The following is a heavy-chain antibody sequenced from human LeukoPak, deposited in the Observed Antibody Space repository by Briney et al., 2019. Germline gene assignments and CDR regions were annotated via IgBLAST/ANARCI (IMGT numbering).Heavy chain of an antibody. Sequence: GGSLRLSCAASGFTFSDYYMSWIRQAPGKGLEWVSYISSSSSYTNYADSVKGRFTISRDNAKNSLYLQVISLRAEDTAVYYCARGPSIAARYDAFDIWGQGTMVTVSS. CDR2: ISSSSSYT. J-gene: IGHJ3*02. V-gene: IGHV3-11*06. CDR1: GFTFSDYY. D-gene: IGHD6-6*01. CDR3: ARGPSIAARYDAFDI.